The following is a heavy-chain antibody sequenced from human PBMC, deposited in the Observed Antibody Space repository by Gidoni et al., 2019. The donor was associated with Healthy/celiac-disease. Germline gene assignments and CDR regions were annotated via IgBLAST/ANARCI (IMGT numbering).Heavy chain of an antibody. CDR2: ISYDGSNK. D-gene: IGHD6-13*01. Sequence: QVQLVESGGGVVQPGRPLRLSCAASGFTFSSSAMHWVRQAPGKGLEWVAVISYDGSNKYYADSVKGRFTISRDNSKNTLYLQMNSLRAEDTAVYYCARGSGIAAAGSAYYYYYGMDVWGQGTTVTVSS. V-gene: IGHV3-30*04. J-gene: IGHJ6*02. CDR1: GFTFSSSA. CDR3: ARGSGIAAAGSAYYYYYGMDV.